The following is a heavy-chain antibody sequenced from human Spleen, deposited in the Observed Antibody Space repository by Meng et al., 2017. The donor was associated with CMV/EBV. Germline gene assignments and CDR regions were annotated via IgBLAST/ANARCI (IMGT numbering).Heavy chain of an antibody. Sequence: GESLKISCAASGFTFSSYWMSWVRQAPGKGLEWVANIKQDGSEKYYADSVKGRFTISRDNSKNTLYLQMNSLRAEDTAVYYCAKGVRGYYDSWGQGTLVTVSS. V-gene: IGHV3-7*03. CDR2: IKQDGSEK. CDR1: GFTFSSYW. CDR3: AKGVRGYYDS. J-gene: IGHJ4*02. D-gene: IGHD3-22*01.